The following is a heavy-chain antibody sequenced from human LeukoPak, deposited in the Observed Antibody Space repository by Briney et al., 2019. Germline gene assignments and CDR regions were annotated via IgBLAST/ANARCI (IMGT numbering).Heavy chain of an antibody. Sequence: SVKVSCKASGFTFTSSAVQWVRQARGQRLEWIGWIVVGSGNTNYAQKFQERVTITRDMSTSTAYMELSSLRSEDTAVCYCAAAAAPIRYSSSWYLAYWGQGTLVTVSS. CDR3: AAAAAPIRYSSSWYLAY. V-gene: IGHV1-58*01. CDR2: IVVGSGNT. J-gene: IGHJ4*02. CDR1: GFTFTSSA. D-gene: IGHD6-13*01.